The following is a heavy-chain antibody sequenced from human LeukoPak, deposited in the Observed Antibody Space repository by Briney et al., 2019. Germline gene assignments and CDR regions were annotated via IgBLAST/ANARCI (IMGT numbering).Heavy chain of an antibody. Sequence: GGSLRLSCAASGFTFSNYGLHWVRQAPGKGLEWVAFISYDGSNEYYADSVKGQFTISRDNYMKILYLQMDSLTPDDTAVYYCARPTVPGGSGTWLFGYWGQGTLVTASS. V-gene: IGHV3-30*04. CDR3: ARPTVPGGSGTWLFGY. D-gene: IGHD3-10*01. J-gene: IGHJ4*02. CDR1: GFTFSNYG. CDR2: ISYDGSNE.